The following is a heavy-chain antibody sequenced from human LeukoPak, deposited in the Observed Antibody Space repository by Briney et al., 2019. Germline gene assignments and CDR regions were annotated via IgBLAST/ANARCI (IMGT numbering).Heavy chain of an antibody. J-gene: IGHJ4*02. D-gene: IGHD3-3*01. CDR1: GYTITGYY. CDR2: IIPILGIA. CDR3: AREVSYDFWSGYFDY. Sequence: SVKVSCKAFGYTITGYYIHWVRQAPGQGLEWMGRIIPILGIANYAQKFQGRVTITADKSTSTAYMELSSLRSEDTAVYYCAREVSYDFWSGYFDYWGQGTLVTVSS. V-gene: IGHV1-69*04.